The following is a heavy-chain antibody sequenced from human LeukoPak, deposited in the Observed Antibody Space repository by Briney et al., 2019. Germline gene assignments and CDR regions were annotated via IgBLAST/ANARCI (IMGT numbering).Heavy chain of an antibody. CDR3: ARSPGDWFNWFDP. V-gene: IGHV3-30-3*01. CDR2: ISYDGSNK. J-gene: IGHJ5*02. D-gene: IGHD2-21*01. CDR1: GFTFSSYA. Sequence: GRSLRLSCAASGFTFSSYAMHWVRQAPGKGLEWVAVISYDGSNKYYADSVKGRFTISRDNSKNTLYLQMNSLRAEDTAVYYCARSPGDWFNWFDPWGQGTLVTVSS.